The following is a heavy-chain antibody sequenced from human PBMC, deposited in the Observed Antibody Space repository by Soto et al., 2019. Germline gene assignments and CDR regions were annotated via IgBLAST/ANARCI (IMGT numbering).Heavy chain of an antibody. V-gene: IGHV3-21*01. J-gene: IGHJ4*02. CDR3: ARDGTGSSWYRGKTDY. CDR1: GFTFSSYS. D-gene: IGHD6-13*01. Sequence: EVQLVESGGGLVKPGGSLRLSCAASGFTFSSYSMNWVRQAPGKGLEWVSSISSSSSYIYYADSVKGRFTISRDNAKNSLYLQMNSLRAEDTAVYYCARDGTGSSWYRGKTDYWGQGTLVTVSS. CDR2: ISSSSSYI.